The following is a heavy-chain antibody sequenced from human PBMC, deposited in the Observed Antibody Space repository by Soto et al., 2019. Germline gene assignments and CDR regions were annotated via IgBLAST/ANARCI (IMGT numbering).Heavy chain of an antibody. CDR1: GCSVSSDTHC. D-gene: IGHD2-2*02. CDR3: ARFVRSCSGTTCYTRADV. V-gene: IGHV4-61*01. J-gene: IGHJ6*02. Sequence: ETLSLTCTVSGCSVSSDTHCWSWIRQPPGKLLEWIGFIYSSGSTNYNPSLKSRVTMSVDTSKNQFSLKLRSVIVADTAVYHCARFVRSCSGTTCYTRADVWGQGTTVTVSS. CDR2: IYSSGST.